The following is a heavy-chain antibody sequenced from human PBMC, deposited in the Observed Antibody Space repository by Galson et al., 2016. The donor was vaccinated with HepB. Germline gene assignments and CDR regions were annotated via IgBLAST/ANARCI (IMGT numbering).Heavy chain of an antibody. V-gene: IGHV1-69*13. CDR3: AGDQEELGSSWYTETRTRKFDY. D-gene: IGHD6-13*01. Sequence: SVKVSCKASGGTFSNNPISWVRQAPGQGLEWMGSIIPIFGSAHYAQKFQGRVTITADESTSTVYMEVNSLRSEDTAFYYCAGDQEELGSSWYTETRTRKFDYWGQGTLVTVSS. CDR2: IIPIFGSA. CDR1: GGTFSNNP. J-gene: IGHJ4*02.